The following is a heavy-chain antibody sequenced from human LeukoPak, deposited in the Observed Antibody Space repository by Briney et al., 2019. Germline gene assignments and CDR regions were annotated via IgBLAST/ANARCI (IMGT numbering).Heavy chain of an antibody. V-gene: IGHV3-23*01. J-gene: IGHJ4*02. CDR1: GFIVSSNY. CDR2: ISGSGGST. Sequence: GGSLRLSCVASGFIVSSNYMNWVRQAPGKGLEWFSAISGSGGSTYYADSVKGRFTISRDNSKNTLYLQMNSLRAEDTAVYYCAKESAAMASYYFDYWGQGTLVTVSS. CDR3: AKESAAMASYYFDY. D-gene: IGHD5-18*01.